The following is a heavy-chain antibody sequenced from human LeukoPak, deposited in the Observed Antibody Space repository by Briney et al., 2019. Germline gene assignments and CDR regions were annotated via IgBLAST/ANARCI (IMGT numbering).Heavy chain of an antibody. V-gene: IGHV3-30*04. Sequence: GGSLRLSCAASRFTFSSYAMHWVRQAPGKGLEWVAIISHDGSNKNYADSVKGRFTISRDNSKNTLYPQMNSLRAEDTAVYYCARENLPIRQQLALDYWGQGTLVTVSS. CDR2: ISHDGSNK. CDR3: ARENLPIRQQLALDY. J-gene: IGHJ4*02. D-gene: IGHD6-13*01. CDR1: RFTFSSYA.